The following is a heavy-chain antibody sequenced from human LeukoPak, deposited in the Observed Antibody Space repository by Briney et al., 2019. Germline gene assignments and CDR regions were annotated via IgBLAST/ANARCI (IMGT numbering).Heavy chain of an antibody. CDR1: GFTFSSYA. V-gene: IGHV3-30-3*02. CDR2: ISYDGSNK. J-gene: IGHJ4*02. Sequence: PGGSLRLSCAASGFTFSSYAMHWVRQAPGKGLEWVAVISYDGSNKYYADPVKGRFTISRDNSKNTLYLQMNSLRAEDTAVYYCAKTFRRYSSGWYYFDYWGQGTLVTVSS. D-gene: IGHD6-19*01. CDR3: AKTFRRYSSGWYYFDY.